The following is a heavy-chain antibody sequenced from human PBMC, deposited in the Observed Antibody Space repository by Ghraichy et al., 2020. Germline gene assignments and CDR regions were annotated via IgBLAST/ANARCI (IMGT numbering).Heavy chain of an antibody. CDR2: INPNSGGT. V-gene: IGHV1-2*02. J-gene: IGHJ6*02. D-gene: IGHD4-23*01. CDR3: ARTPGGNRYYYYYGMDV. CDR1: GYTFTGYY. Sequence: ASVKVSCKASGYTFTGYYMHWVRQAPGQGLEWMGWINPNSGGTNYAQKFQGRVTMTRDTSISTAYMELSRLRSDDTAVYYCARTPGGNRYYYYYGMDVWGQGTTVTVSS.